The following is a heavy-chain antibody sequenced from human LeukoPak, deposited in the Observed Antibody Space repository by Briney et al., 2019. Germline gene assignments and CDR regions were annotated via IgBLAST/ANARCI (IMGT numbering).Heavy chain of an antibody. D-gene: IGHD2/OR15-2a*01. CDR1: EFTFNSYN. Sequence: PGGSLSLSCAASEFTFNSYNMNWVRQAPGKGLEWVSSISSSSNYIYYADSVKGRFTISRDNAKNSLYLQMKSLRAEDTAVYYCARGKTSQNIVTRKTYNWFDPWGQGTLVTVSS. J-gene: IGHJ5*02. CDR3: ARGKTSQNIVTRKTYNWFDP. CDR2: ISSSSNYI. V-gene: IGHV3-21*01.